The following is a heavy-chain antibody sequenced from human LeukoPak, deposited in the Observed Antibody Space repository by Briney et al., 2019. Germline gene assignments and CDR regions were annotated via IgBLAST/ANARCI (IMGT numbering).Heavy chain of an antibody. V-gene: IGHV3-33*01. J-gene: IGHJ6*02. CDR2: IWYDGSNK. CDR3: ARVLSQYYYYYGMDV. D-gene: IGHD3-10*01. CDR1: GFTFSSYG. Sequence: PGGSLRLSCAASGFTFSSYGMHWVRQAPGEGLEWVAVIWYDGSNKYYADSVKGRFTISRDNSKNTLYLQMNSLRAEDTAVYYCARVLSQYYYYYGMDVWGQGTTVTVSS.